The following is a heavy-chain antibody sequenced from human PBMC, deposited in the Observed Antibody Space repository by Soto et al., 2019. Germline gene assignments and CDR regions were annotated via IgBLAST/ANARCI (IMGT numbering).Heavy chain of an antibody. V-gene: IGHV4-30-2*01. CDR3: ARGRRAATYYFDY. J-gene: IGHJ4*02. Sequence: QLQLQESGSGLVKPLQTLSLTCAVSGGSISSGGYSWSWIRQPPGKGLEWIGYIYHSGSTYYNPSIKSRVTISVDRSKIQFSLKLSSVTAADTAAYYCARGRRAATYYFDYWGQGTLVTVAS. CDR2: IYHSGST. CDR1: GGSISSGGYS. D-gene: IGHD2-15*01.